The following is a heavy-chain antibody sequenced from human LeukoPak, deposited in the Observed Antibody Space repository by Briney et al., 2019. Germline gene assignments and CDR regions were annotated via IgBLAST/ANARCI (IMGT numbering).Heavy chain of an antibody. D-gene: IGHD6-13*01. CDR1: GFTFSSYA. CDR2: ISSNGGST. CDR3: VRAGIRAASYYLDY. J-gene: IGHJ4*02. Sequence: AGGSLRLSCVVSGFTFSSYAMHWVRQAPGKGLEYVSAISSNGGSTYYADSLKGRFTISRDNSKNTLYLQMSSLRPEDTAVYYCVRAGIRAASYYLDYWGQGTLVTVSS. V-gene: IGHV3-64D*09.